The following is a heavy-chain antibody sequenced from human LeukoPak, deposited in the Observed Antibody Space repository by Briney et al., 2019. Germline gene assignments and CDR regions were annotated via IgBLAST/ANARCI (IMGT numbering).Heavy chain of an antibody. V-gene: IGHV3-30*18. CDR2: ISYEGGTQ. J-gene: IGHJ4*02. D-gene: IGHD4-17*01. Sequence: GGSLRLSCAASGVTLSPYGMHWVRQAPGKGLEWVAVISYEGGTQHYADSVKGRFIISRDNPRNTLYLQMNILRTEDTAVYYCAKSFHTGTTFLDYWGLGTLVTVSS. CDR1: GVTLSPYG. CDR3: AKSFHTGTTFLDY.